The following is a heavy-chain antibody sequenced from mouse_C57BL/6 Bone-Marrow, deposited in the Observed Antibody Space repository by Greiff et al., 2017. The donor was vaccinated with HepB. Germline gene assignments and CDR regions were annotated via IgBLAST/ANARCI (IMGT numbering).Heavy chain of an antibody. D-gene: IGHD2-2*01. CDR1: GYTFTDYN. Sequence: SGPELVKPGASVKIPCKASGYTFTDYNMDWVKQSHGKSLEWIGDINPNNGGTIYNQKFKGKATLTVDKSSSTAYMELRSLTSEDTAVYYCARHGYDGRAYAMDYWGQGTSVTVSS. CDR2: INPNNGGT. V-gene: IGHV1-18*01. J-gene: IGHJ4*01. CDR3: ARHGYDGRAYAMDY.